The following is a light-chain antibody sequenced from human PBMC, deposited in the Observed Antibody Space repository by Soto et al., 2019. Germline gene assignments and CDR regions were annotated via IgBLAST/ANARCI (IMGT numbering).Light chain of an antibody. J-gene: IGKJ1*01. Sequence: HIGRCPSTLSASVGDRVTITCRASQSISSWLAWYQQKPGKAPKLLIYDASSLESGVPSRFSGSGSGTEFTLTISSLQPDDFATYYCQQYNSYSWTFGQGTKVDIK. CDR3: QQYNSYSWT. CDR1: QSISSW. V-gene: IGKV1-5*01. CDR2: DAS.